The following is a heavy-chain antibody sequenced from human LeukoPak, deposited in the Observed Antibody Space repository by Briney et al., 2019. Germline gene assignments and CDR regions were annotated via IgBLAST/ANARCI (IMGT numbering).Heavy chain of an antibody. CDR3: ASTHYYGSGKDAFDI. V-gene: IGHV1-69*02. CDR1: GGTFSSYT. Sequence: SVKVSCKASGGTFSSYTISWVRQAPGQGLEWMGRIIPILGIANYAQKFQGRVTITADRSTSTAYMELSSLRSEDTAVYYCASTHYYGSGKDAFDIWGQGTMVTVSS. J-gene: IGHJ3*02. CDR2: IIPILGIA. D-gene: IGHD3-10*01.